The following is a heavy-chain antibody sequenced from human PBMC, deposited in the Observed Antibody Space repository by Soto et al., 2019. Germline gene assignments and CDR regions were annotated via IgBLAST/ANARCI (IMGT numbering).Heavy chain of an antibody. CDR3: ERGSGWYVIDY. CDR2: IYHSGST. CDR1: GGSISSGGYS. V-gene: IGHV4-30-2*01. D-gene: IGHD6-19*01. J-gene: IGHJ4*02. Sequence: SETLSLTCAVSGGSISSGGYSWSWIRQPPGKGLEWIGYIYHSGSTYYNPSLKSRVTISVDRSKNQFSLKLSSVTAADTAVYYCERGSGWYVIDYWGQGTLVTAP.